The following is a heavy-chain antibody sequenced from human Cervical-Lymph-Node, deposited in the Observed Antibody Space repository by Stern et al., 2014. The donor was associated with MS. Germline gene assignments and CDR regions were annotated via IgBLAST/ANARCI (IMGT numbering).Heavy chain of an antibody. V-gene: IGHV3-30-3*01. CDR3: ARDGRSV. J-gene: IGHJ4*02. CDR2: ISYDGNSN. Sequence: VQLVESGGGVVQPGRSLRLSCAASGFTFSSYTMHWVRQAPGKGLEWVAVISYDGNSNFYADSVKGRFTISRDNSKNTLFLQMNSLRTEDTAVYYCARDGRSVWGQGTLVTVSS. CDR1: GFTFSSYT.